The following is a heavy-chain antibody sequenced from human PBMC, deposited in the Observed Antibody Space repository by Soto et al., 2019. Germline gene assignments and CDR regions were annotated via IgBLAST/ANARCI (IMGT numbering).Heavy chain of an antibody. CDR1: GFSFSSYT. CDR2: ITNTGTHR. V-gene: IGHV3-21*06. J-gene: IGHJ5*01. D-gene: IGHD2-15*01. Sequence: PGRSLRRSGTASGFSFSSYTINWVRHSPWTGLQWVASITNTGTHRYSADSAKGRFTISRDNDKNSLYLQMNNLSAEDTATYYCTRANGVAWFDSFRLGTLVTF. CDR3: TRANGVAWFDS.